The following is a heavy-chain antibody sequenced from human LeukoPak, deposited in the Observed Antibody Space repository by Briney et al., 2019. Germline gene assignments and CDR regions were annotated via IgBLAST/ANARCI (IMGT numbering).Heavy chain of an antibody. Sequence: PSETLSLTCAVYGGSFSGYYWSWLRQPPGKGLEWIGEINHSGSTNYNPSLTSRVTISVDTSKNQFSLKLSSVTAADTAVYYCARNAYYDFWSGYYSLNWFDPWGQGTLVTVSS. V-gene: IGHV4-34*01. J-gene: IGHJ5*02. D-gene: IGHD3-3*01. CDR3: ARNAYYDFWSGYYSLNWFDP. CDR2: INHSGST. CDR1: GGSFSGYY.